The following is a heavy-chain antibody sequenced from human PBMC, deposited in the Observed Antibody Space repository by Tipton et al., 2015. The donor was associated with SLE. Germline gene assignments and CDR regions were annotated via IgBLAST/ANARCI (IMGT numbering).Heavy chain of an antibody. V-gene: IGHV3-21*01. CDR1: GFTFSSYS. J-gene: IGHJ4*02. CDR3: ARSVRYFDWLPFDY. D-gene: IGHD3-9*01. CDR2: ISSSSSYI. Sequence: GSLRLSCAASGFTFSSYSMNWVRQAPGKGLEWVSSISSSSSYIYYADSVKGRFTISRDNAKNSLYLQMNSLRAEDTAVYYCARSVRYFDWLPFDYWGQGTLVTVSS.